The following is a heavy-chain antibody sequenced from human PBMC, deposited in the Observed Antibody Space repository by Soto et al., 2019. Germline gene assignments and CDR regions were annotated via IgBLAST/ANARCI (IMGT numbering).Heavy chain of an antibody. CDR1: GGNPSNSA. CDR3: AGGRIVVAGSSAYYSMDV. CDR2: IIPVFGII. Sequence: QVHLLLQSGAEVKKPGSSVKVACKASGGNPSNSAISWVRQAPGQGLEWMGGIIPVFGIISHAQNFQGRVTIPADESTSTAYMELSSLRSEDTAVYCCAGGRIVVAGSSAYYSMDVWGQGTTVTVSS. V-gene: IGHV1-69*01. J-gene: IGHJ6*02. D-gene: IGHD6-19*01.